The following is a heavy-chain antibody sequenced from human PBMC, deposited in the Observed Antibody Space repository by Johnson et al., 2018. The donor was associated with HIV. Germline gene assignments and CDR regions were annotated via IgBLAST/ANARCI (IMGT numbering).Heavy chain of an antibody. CDR2: IRYDGTNT. Sequence: VQLVESGGGVVQPGRSLRLSCAASGFTFSSYAMHWVRQAPGKGLEWVALIRYDGTNTYYADSVRGRFTISRDNSRNTVSLQMIILRPKDTAMYYCARDILEYSSSVPDAFDIWGQGTMVTVSS. CDR1: GFTFSSYA. J-gene: IGHJ3*02. CDR3: ARDILEYSSSVPDAFDI. V-gene: IGHV3-30*14. D-gene: IGHD6-6*01.